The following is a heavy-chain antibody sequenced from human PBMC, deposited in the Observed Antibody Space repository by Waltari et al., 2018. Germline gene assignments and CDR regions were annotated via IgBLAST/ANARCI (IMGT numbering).Heavy chain of an antibody. CDR1: GFHFDDYA. CDR2: ISWNSGSI. V-gene: IGHV3-9*01. CDR3: AKDTDIAAAGYFDY. D-gene: IGHD6-13*01. J-gene: IGHJ4*02. Sequence: EVQLVESGGGLVQPGRSLSLSCAASGFHFDDYAIHWVRHAPGKGLEWVSGISWNSGSIGYADSVKGRFTISRDNAKNSLYLQMNSLRAEDTALYYCAKDTDIAAAGYFDYWGQGTLVTVSS.